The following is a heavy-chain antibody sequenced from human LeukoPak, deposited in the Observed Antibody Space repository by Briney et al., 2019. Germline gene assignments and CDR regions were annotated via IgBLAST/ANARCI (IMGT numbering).Heavy chain of an antibody. D-gene: IGHD4-17*01. J-gene: IGHJ4*02. Sequence: SETLSLTCTVSGYSISSGYYWGWIRQPPGKGLEWIGSIYHSGSTYYNPSLKSRVTISVDTSKNQFSLKLSSVTAADTAVYYCARRGDYGGRQYFDFWGQGILVTVSS. CDR3: ARRGDYGGRQYFDF. CDR2: IYHSGST. V-gene: IGHV4-38-2*02. CDR1: GYSISSGYY.